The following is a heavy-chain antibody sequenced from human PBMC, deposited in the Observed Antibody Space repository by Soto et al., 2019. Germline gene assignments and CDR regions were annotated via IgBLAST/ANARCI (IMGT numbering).Heavy chain of an antibody. D-gene: IGHD6-19*01. CDR2: ISYDGSSK. CDR3: AKNHRGGGSSGWSYYYNYGDMDV. Sequence: GGSLRLSCAASGFTFNSYAMHWVRQAPGKGLEWVAVISYDGSSKYYADSVKGRFTISRDNSKNTLYLQMNSLTAEDTAVYYCAKNHRGGGSSGWSYYYNYGDMDVWGQGTTVTVSS. J-gene: IGHJ6*02. CDR1: GFTFNSYA. V-gene: IGHV3-30-3*02.